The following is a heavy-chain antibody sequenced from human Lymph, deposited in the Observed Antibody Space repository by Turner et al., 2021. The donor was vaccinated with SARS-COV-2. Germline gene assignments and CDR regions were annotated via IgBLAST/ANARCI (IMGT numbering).Heavy chain of an antibody. Sequence: QVQLVESVGGVLQPGRSLRLSCAASGFTFRSYARHGVRQDPGKGLEWVAVISYDGSNKYYADSVKGRFTISRDNSKNTLYLQVNSLRAEDTAVFYCATLFTIPYYSDSSGYYTDYWGQGTLVTVSS. J-gene: IGHJ4*02. V-gene: IGHV3-30*04. CDR3: ATLFTIPYYSDSSGYYTDY. D-gene: IGHD3-22*01. CDR2: ISYDGSNK. CDR1: GFTFRSYA.